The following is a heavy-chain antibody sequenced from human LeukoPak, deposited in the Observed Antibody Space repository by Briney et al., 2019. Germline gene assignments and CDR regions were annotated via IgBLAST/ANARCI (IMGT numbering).Heavy chain of an antibody. CDR3: ARRPPRRIAAAGTNWYFDY. CDR1: GYSFTSYW. Sequence: GESLKISCKGSGYSFTSYWIGWVRQMPGKGLEWMGIIYPGDSDTRYSPSFQGQVTISADKSISTAYLQWSSLKASDTAVYYCARRPPRRIAAAGTNWYFDYWGQGTLVTVSS. D-gene: IGHD6-13*01. V-gene: IGHV5-51*01. CDR2: IYPGDSDT. J-gene: IGHJ4*02.